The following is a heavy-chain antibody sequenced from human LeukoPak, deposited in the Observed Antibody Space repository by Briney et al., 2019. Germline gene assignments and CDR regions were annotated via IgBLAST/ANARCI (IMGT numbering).Heavy chain of an antibody. J-gene: IGHJ3*02. Sequence: PGGSLRLSCAASGFTVTRTSMTWVRQAPEKGLEWVSIVYSGGSTYHADPLKGRFTVSRDDSKNTVYLQMNNLRAEDTAMYYCARDTVDDSLDIWGQGTMVTVSS. CDR2: VYSGGST. CDR3: ARDTVDDSLDI. CDR1: GFTVTRTS. V-gene: IGHV3-53*01. D-gene: IGHD4-11*01.